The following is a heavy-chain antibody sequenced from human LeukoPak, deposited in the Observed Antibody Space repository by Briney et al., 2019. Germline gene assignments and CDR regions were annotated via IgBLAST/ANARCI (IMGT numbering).Heavy chain of an antibody. Sequence: GGSLRLSCAASGFTFSSYDMHWVRQATGKGLEWVSAIGTAGDTYYPGSVKGRFTISRENAKNSLYLQMNSLRAGDTAVYYCARAAAGPWAFDIWGQGTMVTVSS. CDR1: GFTFSSYD. CDR2: IGTAGDT. D-gene: IGHD6-13*01. CDR3: ARAAAGPWAFDI. J-gene: IGHJ3*02. V-gene: IGHV3-13*01.